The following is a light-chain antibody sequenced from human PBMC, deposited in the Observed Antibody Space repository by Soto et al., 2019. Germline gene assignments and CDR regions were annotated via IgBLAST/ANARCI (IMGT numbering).Light chain of an antibody. CDR3: QQYDYWPRT. Sequence: EVVITQSPATLSVSPGESATLSCRASQSISSNKLAWYQQKPGQAPRLLLFGVSDRATGIPARFSGSGSGTDFSLTISSXQSEDFAVYYCQQYDYWPRTFGQGTKVDIK. V-gene: IGKV3-15*01. CDR2: GVS. CDR1: QSISSN. J-gene: IGKJ1*01.